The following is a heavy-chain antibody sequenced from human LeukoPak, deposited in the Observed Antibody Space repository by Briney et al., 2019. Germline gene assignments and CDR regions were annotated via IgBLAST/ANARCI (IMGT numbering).Heavy chain of an antibody. Sequence: GGSLRLSCGASGFTFSTYAMKWVREARGKGREGGSSIDGSSRSIYYAASLKGRFTISRDNARNSLYLQMNSLRADDTAVYYCASTYYDFWSGYYMNWYFDLWGRGTLVTVSS. V-gene: IGHV3-21*01. J-gene: IGHJ2*01. CDR3: ASTYYDFWSGYYMNWYFDL. D-gene: IGHD3-3*01. CDR2: IDGSSRSI. CDR1: GFTFSTYA.